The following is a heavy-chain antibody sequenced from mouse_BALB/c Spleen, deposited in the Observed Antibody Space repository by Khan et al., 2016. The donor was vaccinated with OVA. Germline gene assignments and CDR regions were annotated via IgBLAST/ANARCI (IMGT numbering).Heavy chain of an antibody. Sequence: QVQLKQSGPGLVQPSQSLSITCTVSGFSLTTYGVHWVRQSPGKGLEWLGMIWSGGSIDYNAAFISRLSISKDNSKSQVFFKMNSLQPNDTAIYYCARNYDYDEGLAYWGQGTLVTVSA. V-gene: IGHV2-2*02. D-gene: IGHD2-4*01. J-gene: IGHJ3*01. CDR2: IWSGGSI. CDR3: ARNYDYDEGLAY. CDR1: GFSLTTYG.